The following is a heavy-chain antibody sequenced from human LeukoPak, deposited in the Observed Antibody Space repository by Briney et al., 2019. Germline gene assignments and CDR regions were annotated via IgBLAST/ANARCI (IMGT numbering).Heavy chain of an antibody. J-gene: IGHJ4*02. V-gene: IGHV1-69*04. CDR1: GGTFSSYA. CDR3: ARGDGYGYYFNY. CDR2: IIPIFGIA. Sequence: SVKVSCKASGGTFSSYAISWVRQAPGQGLEWMGRIIPIFGIANYAQKFQGRVTITADKSTSTAYMELSSLRSEDTAVYYCARGDGYGYYFNYWGQGTLVTVSS. D-gene: IGHD5-24*01.